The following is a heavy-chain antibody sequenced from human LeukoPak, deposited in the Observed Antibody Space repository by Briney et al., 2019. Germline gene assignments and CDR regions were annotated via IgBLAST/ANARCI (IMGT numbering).Heavy chain of an antibody. Sequence: SETLSLTCAVYGGSFSGYYWSWIRQPPGKGLEWIGEINHSGSTNYNPSLKSRVTISVDTSKNQFSLKLSSVTAADTAVYYYARRRRRFIIMVRGADNWFDPWGQGTLVTVSS. V-gene: IGHV4-34*01. CDR2: INHSGST. J-gene: IGHJ5*02. CDR1: GGSFSGYY. D-gene: IGHD3-10*01. CDR3: ARRRRRFIIMVRGADNWFDP.